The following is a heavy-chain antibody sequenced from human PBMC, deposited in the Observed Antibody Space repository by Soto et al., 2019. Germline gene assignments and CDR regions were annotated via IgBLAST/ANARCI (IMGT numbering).Heavy chain of an antibody. CDR1: GGSFSGYY. Sequence: PSETLSLTCAVYGGSFSGYYWSWIRQPPGKGLEWIGEINHSGSTNYNPSLKSRVTISVDTSKNQFSLKLSSVTAADTAVYYCARGNRKYSSSFAKYYFDYWGQGTLVTVSS. J-gene: IGHJ4*02. V-gene: IGHV4-34*01. CDR3: ARGNRKYSSSFAKYYFDY. D-gene: IGHD6-6*01. CDR2: INHSGST.